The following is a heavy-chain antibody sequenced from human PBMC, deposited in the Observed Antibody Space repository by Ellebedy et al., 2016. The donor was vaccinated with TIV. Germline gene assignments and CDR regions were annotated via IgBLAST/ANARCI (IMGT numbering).Heavy chain of an antibody. CDR1: GFTFSSYA. D-gene: IGHD3-16*02. Sequence: GESLKISXAASGFTFSSYAMSWVRQAPGKGLEWVSAISGSGGSTYYADSVKGRFTISRDNSKNTLYLQMNNLRAEDTAVYYCASGLRLGELSRDYYYYGMDVWGQGTTVTVSS. J-gene: IGHJ6*02. CDR3: ASGLRLGELSRDYYYYGMDV. V-gene: IGHV3-23*01. CDR2: ISGSGGST.